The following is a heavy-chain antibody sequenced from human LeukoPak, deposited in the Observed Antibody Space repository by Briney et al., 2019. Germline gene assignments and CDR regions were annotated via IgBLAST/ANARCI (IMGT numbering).Heavy chain of an antibody. J-gene: IGHJ4*02. V-gene: IGHV3-53*01. D-gene: IGHD3-22*01. CDR1: GFTVITND. CDR3: ARDLFDYYDSSGYGY. Sequence: PGGSLRLSCAASGFTVITNDMTWVRQAPGKGLEWVSVIYSGGSTYYADSVKGRFTISRDNSKNTLYLQMNSLRAEDTAVYYCARDLFDYYDSSGYGYWGQGTLVTVSS. CDR2: IYSGGST.